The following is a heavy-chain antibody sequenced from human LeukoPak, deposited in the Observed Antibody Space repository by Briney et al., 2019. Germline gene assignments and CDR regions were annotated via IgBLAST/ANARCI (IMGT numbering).Heavy chain of an antibody. CDR2: ISYDGSNK. CDR3: ARVPGYDAFDI. D-gene: IGHD3-22*01. Sequence: GGSLRLPCAASGFTFSSYWMGWVRQAPGKGLEWVAIISYDGSNKYYADSVKGRFTISRDNSKNTLYLQMNSLRAEDTAVYYCARVPGYDAFDIWGRGTMVTVSS. V-gene: IGHV3-30*03. CDR1: GFTFSSYW. J-gene: IGHJ3*02.